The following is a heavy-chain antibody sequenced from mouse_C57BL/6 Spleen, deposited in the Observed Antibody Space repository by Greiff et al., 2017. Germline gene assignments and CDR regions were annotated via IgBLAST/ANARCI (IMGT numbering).Heavy chain of an antibody. J-gene: IGHJ1*03. Sequence: QVQLQQPGAELVKPGASVKLSCKASGYTFTSYWMHWVKQRPGQGLEWIGIIHPNSGSTNYNEKFKSKATLTVDKSSSTAYMQLSSLTSEDSAVYCGARSPIYWYFDVWGTGTTVTVSS. CDR3: ARSPIYWYFDV. V-gene: IGHV1-64*01. CDR2: IHPNSGST. CDR1: GYTFTSYW.